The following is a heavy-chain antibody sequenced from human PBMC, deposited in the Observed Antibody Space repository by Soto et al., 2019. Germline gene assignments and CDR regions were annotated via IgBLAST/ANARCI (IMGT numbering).Heavy chain of an antibody. D-gene: IGHD3-9*01. CDR2: MSFDGGNK. J-gene: IGHJ4*02. CDR3: ARDNDILTGYYFSPDY. CDR1: GFTFRSYA. Sequence: QVQLVESGGGVVQPGGSLRLSCVASGFTFRSYAMHWVRQAPGKGLEWVAVMSFDGGNKYYADSVKGRFTISRDNSKNTLYLQMNSLRAEDTALYYCARDNDILTGYYFSPDYWGQGTLVTVSS. V-gene: IGHV3-30-3*01.